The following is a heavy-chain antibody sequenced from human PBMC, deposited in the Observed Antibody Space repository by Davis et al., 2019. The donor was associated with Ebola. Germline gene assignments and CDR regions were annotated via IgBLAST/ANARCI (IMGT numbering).Heavy chain of an antibody. D-gene: IGHD3-16*01. J-gene: IGHJ6*04. V-gene: IGHV3-43*01. CDR2: ISRDGGST. Sequence: GESLKISCAASGFTFDDYTMHWVRQAPGKGLEWVSLISRDGGSTYYADSVKGRFTISRDNSKNSLYLQMNSLRTEDTALYYCAKDISVTYDMYYYGMDVWGKGTTVTVSS. CDR1: GFTFDDYT. CDR3: AKDISVTYDMYYYGMDV.